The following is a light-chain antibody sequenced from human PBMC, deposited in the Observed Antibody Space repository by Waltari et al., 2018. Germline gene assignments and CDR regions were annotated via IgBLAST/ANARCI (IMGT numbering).Light chain of an antibody. CDR3: QQSYRTPPLT. CDR1: QRLSGY. V-gene: IGKV1-39*01. CDR2: ATS. J-gene: IGKJ4*01. Sequence: DIQMTQSPSSLSSSVGDRVTITCRASQRLSGYLNWYQQKPGKAPKVLIYATSSLQSGVPSRFSGSGSGTDFTLTITSLQPEDFATYYCQQSYRTPPLTFGGGTKVEIK.